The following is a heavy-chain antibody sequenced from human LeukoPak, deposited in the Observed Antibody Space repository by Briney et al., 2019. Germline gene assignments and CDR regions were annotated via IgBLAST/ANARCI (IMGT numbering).Heavy chain of an antibody. CDR2: IYTSGST. CDR1: GGSISSYY. CDR3: ARASIVVVPAAMQADDYYYMDV. Sequence: PSETLYLTCTVSGGSISSYYWSWIRQPAGKGLEWIGRIYTSGSTNYNPSLKSRVTMSVDMSKNQFSLKLSSVTAADTAVYYCARASIVVVPAAMQADDYYYMDVWGKGTTVTVSS. D-gene: IGHD2-2*01. V-gene: IGHV4-4*07. J-gene: IGHJ6*03.